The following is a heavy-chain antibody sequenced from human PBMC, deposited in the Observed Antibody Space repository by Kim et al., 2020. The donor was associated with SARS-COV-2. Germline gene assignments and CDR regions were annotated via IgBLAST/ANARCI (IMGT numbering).Heavy chain of an antibody. V-gene: IGHV1-2*02. CDR3: ARGMAIRFGSKSADY. CDR1: GYTFTGYY. Sequence: ASVKVSCKASGYTFTGYYMHWVRQAPGQGLEWMGWINPNSGGTNYAQKFQGRVTMTRDTSISTAYMELSRLRSDDTAVYYCARGMAIRFGSKSADYWGQGTLVTVSS. CDR2: INPNSGGT. J-gene: IGHJ4*02. D-gene: IGHD3-10*01.